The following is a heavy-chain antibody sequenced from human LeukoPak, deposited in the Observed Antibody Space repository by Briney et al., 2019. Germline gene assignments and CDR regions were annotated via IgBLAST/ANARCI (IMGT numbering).Heavy chain of an antibody. V-gene: IGHV1-69*04. CDR1: GGTFSSYA. J-gene: IGHJ6*02. Sequence: SVKVSCKASGGTFSSYAISWVRQAPGQGLEWMGRIIPILGIANYAQKFQGRVTITADKSTSTAYMEPSSLRSEDTAVYYCANLGRNYGSGSYMSMDVWGQGTTVTVSS. CDR3: ANLGRNYGSGSYMSMDV. CDR2: IIPILGIA. D-gene: IGHD3-10*01.